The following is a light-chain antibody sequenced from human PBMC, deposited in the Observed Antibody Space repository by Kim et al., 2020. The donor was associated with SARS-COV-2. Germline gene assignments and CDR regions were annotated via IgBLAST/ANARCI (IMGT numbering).Light chain of an antibody. V-gene: IGLV1-51*01. CDR1: NSNIGRNS. Sequence: GQKVTISCSGSNSNIGRNSVSWYQQLPGRAPKLLISDNNRRPSGIPDRFSGSKSGTSATLGIAGLQTGDEADYYCGTWDISLTAGVFGGGTKVTVL. CDR3: GTWDISLTAGV. J-gene: IGLJ3*02. CDR2: DNN.